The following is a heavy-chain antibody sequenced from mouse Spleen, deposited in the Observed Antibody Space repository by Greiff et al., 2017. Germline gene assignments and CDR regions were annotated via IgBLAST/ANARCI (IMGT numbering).Heavy chain of an antibody. CDR3: ARRGYYSYYSYDLSYFDY. V-gene: IGHV1-47*01. CDR2: FHPYNDDT. CDR1: GYTFTTYP. J-gene: IGHJ2*01. D-gene: IGHD2-12*01. Sequence: QVQLQQSGAELVKPGASVKMSCKASGYTFTTYPIEWMKQNHGKSLEWIGNFHPYNDDTKYNEKFKGKATLTVEKSSSTVYLELSRLTSDDSAVYYCARRGYYSYYSYDLSYFDYWGQGTTLTVSS.